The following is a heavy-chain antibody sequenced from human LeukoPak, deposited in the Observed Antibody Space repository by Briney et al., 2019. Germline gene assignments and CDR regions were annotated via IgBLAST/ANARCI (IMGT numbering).Heavy chain of an antibody. CDR3: ATYRGTRGSYYY. CDR2: IYYSGST. D-gene: IGHD1-1*01. J-gene: IGHJ4*02. CDR1: GGSISSYY. Sequence: SETLSLTCTVSGGSISSYYWNWIRQPPGKGLEWIGYIYYSGSTSYSPSLKSRVTMSVDTSKNQFSLNLSSVTAADTAVYYCATYRGTRGSYYYWGRGTLVTVSS. V-gene: IGHV4-59*08.